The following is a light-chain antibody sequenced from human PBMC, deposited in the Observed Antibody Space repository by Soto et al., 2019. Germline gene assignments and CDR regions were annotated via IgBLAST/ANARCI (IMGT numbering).Light chain of an antibody. CDR2: AAS. CDR1: QGISSY. J-gene: IGKJ3*01. Sequence: DIQLTQSPSFLSASVGDRVTITCRASQGISSYLAWYQQKPGKAPKLLIYAASTLQSGVPSRFSGSGSGTEFTLTISSLQPEDFATYYCQQHGDLPFTFGPGTRLDTK. CDR3: QQHGDLPFT. V-gene: IGKV1-9*01.